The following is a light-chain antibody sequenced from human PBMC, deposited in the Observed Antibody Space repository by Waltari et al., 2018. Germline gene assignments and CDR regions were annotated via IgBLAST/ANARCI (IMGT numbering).Light chain of an antibody. Sequence: QSVLTQPPSASGTPGQRVTIPCSGSSSNIGSNTVNCYQHPPGTAPKLRLYPNDQRPSGVPDRFAGSKSGTSASLAISGLQSEDEAAYYCAAWDDSLNGFYVFGTGTKVTVL. V-gene: IGLV1-44*01. CDR3: AAWDDSLNGFYV. CDR2: PND. J-gene: IGLJ1*01. CDR1: SSNIGSNT.